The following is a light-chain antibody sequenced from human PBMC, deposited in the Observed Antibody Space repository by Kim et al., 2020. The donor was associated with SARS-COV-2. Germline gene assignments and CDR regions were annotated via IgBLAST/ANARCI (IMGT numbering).Light chain of an antibody. CDR2: DVS. J-gene: IGLJ1*01. V-gene: IGLV2-11*01. CDR3: CSYADSYSV. Sequence: QSALTQPRSVSGSPGQSVTISCTGTSSDVGGYNYVSWYQQHPGQAPKLMIYDVSKRPSGVPDRFSGSKSGNTASLTVSGLQAEDEADYYCCSYADSYSVFGSETKVTDL. CDR1: SSDVGGYNY.